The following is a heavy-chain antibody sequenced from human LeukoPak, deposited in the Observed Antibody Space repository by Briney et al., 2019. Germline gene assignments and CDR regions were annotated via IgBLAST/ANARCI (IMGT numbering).Heavy chain of an antibody. CDR1: GGSFSGYY. J-gene: IGHJ4*02. Sequence: PSETLSLTCAVYGGSFSGYYWSWIRQPPGKGLEWIGEINHSGSTNYNPSLKSRVTISVDTSKNQSSLKLSSVTAADTAVYYCARGSGGYYDILTGYAPSYYFDYWGQGTLVTVSS. V-gene: IGHV4-34*01. CDR2: INHSGST. CDR3: ARGSGGYYDILTGYAPSYYFDY. D-gene: IGHD3-9*01.